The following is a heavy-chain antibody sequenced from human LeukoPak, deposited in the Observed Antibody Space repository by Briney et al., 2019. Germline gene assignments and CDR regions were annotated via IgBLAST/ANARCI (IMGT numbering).Heavy chain of an antibody. CDR3: ARDRLLQWFGVEGGYYYYGTDV. CDR2: INSSSSTI. Sequence: PGGSLRLSCAASGFTFSSYSMNWVRQAPGKGLEWVSYINSSSSTIYCADSVKGRFTISRDNAKNSLYLQMNSLRAEDTAVYYCARDRLLQWFGVEGGYYYYGTDVWGQGTTVTVSS. D-gene: IGHD3-10*01. V-gene: IGHV3-48*04. CDR1: GFTFSSYS. J-gene: IGHJ6*02.